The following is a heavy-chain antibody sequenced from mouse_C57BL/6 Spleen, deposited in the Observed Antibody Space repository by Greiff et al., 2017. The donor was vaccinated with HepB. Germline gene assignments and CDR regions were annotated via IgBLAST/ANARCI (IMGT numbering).Heavy chain of an antibody. V-gene: IGHV14-4*01. CDR1: GFNIKDDY. Sequence: EVQLQQSGAELVRPGASVKLSCTASGFNIKDDYMHWVKQRPEQGLEWIGWIDPENGDTEYASKFQGKATITADTSSNTAYLQLSSLTSEDTAVYYCTTLRYDRYFDVWGTGTTVTVSS. J-gene: IGHJ1*03. CDR2: IDPENGDT. D-gene: IGHD1-1*01. CDR3: TTLRYDRYFDV.